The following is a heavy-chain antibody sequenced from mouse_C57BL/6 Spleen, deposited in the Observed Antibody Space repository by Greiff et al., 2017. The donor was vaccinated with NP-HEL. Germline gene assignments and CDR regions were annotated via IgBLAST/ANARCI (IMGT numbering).Heavy chain of an antibody. CDR3: ARGNLDYYGSSYAFDY. J-gene: IGHJ2*01. CDR1: GFTFSDYG. D-gene: IGHD1-1*01. Sequence: EVQLVESGGGLVKPGGSLKLSCAASGFTFSDYGMHWVRQAPEKGLEWVAYISSGSSTIYYADTVKGRFTISRDNAKNTLFLQMTSLRSEDTAMYYCARGNLDYYGSSYAFDYWGQGTTLTVSS. CDR2: ISSGSSTI. V-gene: IGHV5-17*01.